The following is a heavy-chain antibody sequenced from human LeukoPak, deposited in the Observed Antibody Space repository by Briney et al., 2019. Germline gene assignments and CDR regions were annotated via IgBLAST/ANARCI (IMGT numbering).Heavy chain of an antibody. V-gene: IGHV1-46*01. CDR1: GGSFSNY. Sequence: ASVKVSCKASGGSFSNYIHWVRQAPGQGLEWMGMIYPRDGSTSYAQRFQDRVTVTRDTSTSTVHMELSGLRSEDTAVYYCARDQEGFDYWGQGTLVTVSS. CDR2: IYPRDGST. J-gene: IGHJ4*02. CDR3: ARDQEGFDY.